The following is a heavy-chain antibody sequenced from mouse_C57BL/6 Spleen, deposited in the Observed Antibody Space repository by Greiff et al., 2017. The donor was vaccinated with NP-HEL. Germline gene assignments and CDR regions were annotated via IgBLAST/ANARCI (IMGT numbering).Heavy chain of an antibody. Sequence: EVQLVESGGGLVKPGGSLKLSCAASGFTFSDYGMHWVRQAPEKGLEWVAYISSGSSTIYYADTVKGRFTISRDNAKNTLFLQMTSLRYEDTAMYYCAKDGYYAWYFDVWGTGTTVTVSS. CDR3: AKDGYYAWYFDV. CDR1: GFTFSDYG. CDR2: ISSGSSTI. J-gene: IGHJ1*03. D-gene: IGHD2-3*01. V-gene: IGHV5-17*01.